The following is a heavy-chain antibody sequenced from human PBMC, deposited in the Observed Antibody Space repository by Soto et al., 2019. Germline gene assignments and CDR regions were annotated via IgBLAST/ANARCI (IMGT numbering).Heavy chain of an antibody. CDR2: IYSGGST. D-gene: IGHD2-21*01. Sequence: EVQLVESGGGLIKPGGSLRLSCAASGFTFSSNDMNWVRQAPGKGLEWVSLIYSGGSTYYADSVKGRFTISRDNSKNTLYLQMSSLRAEDTAVYYCATRPSLPWAHWGQGTMVTVSS. CDR3: ATRPSLPWAH. V-gene: IGHV3-53*01. J-gene: IGHJ3*01. CDR1: GFTFSSND.